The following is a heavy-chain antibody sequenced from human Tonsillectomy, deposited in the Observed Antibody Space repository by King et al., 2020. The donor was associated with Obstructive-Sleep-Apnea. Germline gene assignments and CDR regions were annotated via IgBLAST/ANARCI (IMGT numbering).Heavy chain of an antibody. V-gene: IGHV3-21*01. CDR2: ISPSSTYI. Sequence: VQLVESGGGLVKPGGSLRLSCAASGFTFSDYTMNWVRQAPGKGLEWVSSISPSSTYIHYADSLKGRFTISRDNAKNSMYLQMNSLRVEDTAVYFCARDREGASTHPYYFDFWGQGTLVTVSS. CDR1: GFTFSDYT. J-gene: IGHJ4*02. D-gene: IGHD1-26*01. CDR3: ARDREGASTHPYYFDF.